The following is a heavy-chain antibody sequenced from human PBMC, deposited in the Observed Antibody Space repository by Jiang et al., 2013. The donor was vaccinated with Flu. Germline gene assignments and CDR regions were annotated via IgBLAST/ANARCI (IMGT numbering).Heavy chain of an antibody. D-gene: IGHD4-17*01. V-gene: IGHV4-39*01. CDR3: ASLYGAPEYFQH. J-gene: IGHJ1*01. Sequence: TLSLTCTVSGGSISSSSYYWGWIRQPPGKGLEWIGSIYYSGSTYYNPSLKSRVTISVDTSKNQFSLKLSSVTAADTAVYYCASLYGAPEYFQHWGQGTLVTVSS. CDR1: GGSISSSSYY. CDR2: IYYSGST.